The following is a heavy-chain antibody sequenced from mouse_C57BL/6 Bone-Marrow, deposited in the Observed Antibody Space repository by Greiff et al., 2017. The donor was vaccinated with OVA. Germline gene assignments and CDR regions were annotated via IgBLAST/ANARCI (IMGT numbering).Heavy chain of an antibody. CDR1: GYSFTSYY. J-gene: IGHJ4*01. Sequence: QVQLQQSGPELVKPGASVKISCKASGYSFTSYYIHWVKQRPGQGLEWIGWIYPGSGKTKYNEKFKGKATLTADTSSSTAYMQLSSLTSEDSAVYYCARRITTVVAGAMDYWGQGTSVTVAS. D-gene: IGHD1-1*01. V-gene: IGHV1-66*01. CDR2: IYPGSGKT. CDR3: ARRITTVVAGAMDY.